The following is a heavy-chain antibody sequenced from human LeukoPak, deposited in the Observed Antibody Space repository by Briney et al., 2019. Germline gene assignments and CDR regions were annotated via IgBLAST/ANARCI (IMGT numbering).Heavy chain of an antibody. Sequence: GASVKVSCKASGYTFTSYDINWVRQATGQGLEWMGWINPNSGNTGYTQKFQGRVTMTRNTSISTAYMELSSLRSEDTAVYYCARMDKVSTGGRTSWFDPWGQGTLVTVSS. CDR3: ARMDKVSTGGRTSWFDP. D-gene: IGHD5/OR15-5a*01. CDR1: GYTFTSYD. V-gene: IGHV1-8*01. J-gene: IGHJ5*02. CDR2: INPNSGNT.